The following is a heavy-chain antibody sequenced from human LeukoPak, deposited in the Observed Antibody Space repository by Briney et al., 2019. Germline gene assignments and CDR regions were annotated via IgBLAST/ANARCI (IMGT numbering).Heavy chain of an antibody. Sequence: KFQGRVTITTDESTSTAYMELSSLRSEDTAVYYCARDQSEAFDIWGQGTMVTVSS. V-gene: IGHV1-69*05. CDR3: ARDQSEAFDI. J-gene: IGHJ3*02.